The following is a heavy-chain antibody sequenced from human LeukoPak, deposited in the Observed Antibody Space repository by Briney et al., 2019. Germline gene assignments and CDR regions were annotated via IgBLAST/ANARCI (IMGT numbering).Heavy chain of an antibody. Sequence: SETLSLTCAVYGGSFSGYYWSWVREPPGKGLEWVGYIYYSGRTNYNPSLKSRVNISVDTSKKQFSLKLSSVTAADTAVYYCARDHGYSYGTGWFDPWGQGTLVTVSS. CDR3: ARDHGYSYGTGWFDP. CDR1: GGSFSGYY. D-gene: IGHD5-18*01. V-gene: IGHV4-59*01. J-gene: IGHJ5*02. CDR2: IYYSGRT.